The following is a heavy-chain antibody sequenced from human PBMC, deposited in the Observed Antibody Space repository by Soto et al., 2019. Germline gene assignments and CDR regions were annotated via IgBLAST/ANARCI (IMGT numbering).Heavy chain of an antibody. D-gene: IGHD3-10*01. J-gene: IGHJ5*02. CDR2: FNPTSGSA. V-gene: IGHV1-46*01. CDR1: GYTFINYY. CDR3: ASSPWFGELSALGP. Sequence: ASVKVSCKASGYTFINYYIHWVRQAPGQGLEWMGIFNPTSGSANYAQKFQGRVTFTTDTSTRTAYMELSSLRSEDTAVYYCASSPWFGELSALGPWGQGTLVTVSS.